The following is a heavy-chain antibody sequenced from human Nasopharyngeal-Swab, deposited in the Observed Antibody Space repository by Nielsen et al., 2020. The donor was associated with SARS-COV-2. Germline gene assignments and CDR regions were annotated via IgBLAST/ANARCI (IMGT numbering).Heavy chain of an antibody. CDR2: ISAYNGNT. CDR1: GYTFTSYA. CDR3: ASGSYGSGRPFDY. Sequence: ASVKVSCKASGYTFTSYAMHWVRQAPGQGLEWMGWISAYNGNTNYAQKLQGRVTMTTDTSTSTAYMELRSLRSDDTAVYFCASGSYGSGRPFDYWGQGTLVTVSS. J-gene: IGHJ4*02. D-gene: IGHD3-10*01. V-gene: IGHV1-18*01.